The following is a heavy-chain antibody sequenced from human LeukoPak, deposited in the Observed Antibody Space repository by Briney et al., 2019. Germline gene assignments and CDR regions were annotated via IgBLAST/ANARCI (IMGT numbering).Heavy chain of an antibody. V-gene: IGHV4-31*03. Sequence: SETLSLTCTVSGGSISSGGYYWSWIRQHPGKGLEWIGYIYYSGSTYYNPSLKSRVTISVDTSKNQFSLKLSSVTAADTAVYYCARGLGEELPLHYYYYGMDVWGQGTTVTVSS. CDR3: ARGLGEELPLHYYYYGMDV. J-gene: IGHJ6*02. CDR1: GGSISSGGYY. CDR2: IYYSGST. D-gene: IGHD3-16*01.